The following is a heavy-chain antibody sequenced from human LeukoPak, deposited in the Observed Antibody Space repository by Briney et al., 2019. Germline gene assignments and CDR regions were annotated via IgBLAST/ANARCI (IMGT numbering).Heavy chain of an antibody. CDR2: IRYDGSNK. CDR3: ARGDYVWGSYPLSPLGY. V-gene: IGHV3-30*02. J-gene: IGHJ4*02. Sequence: GGSLRLSCAASGFTFSSYSMNWVRQAPGKGLEWVAFIRYDGSNKYYADSVKGRFTISRDNAKNSLYLQMNSLRAEDTAVYYCARGDYVWGSYPLSPLGYWGQGTLVTVSS. CDR1: GFTFSSYS. D-gene: IGHD3-16*02.